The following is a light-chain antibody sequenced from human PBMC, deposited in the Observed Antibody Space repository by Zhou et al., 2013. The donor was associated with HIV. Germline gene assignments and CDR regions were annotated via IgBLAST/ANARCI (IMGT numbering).Light chain of an antibody. CDR2: DAS. V-gene: IGKV1-33*01. Sequence: DIQMTQSPSSLSASVGDRITITCQASQDITTYLNWYQQKPGKAPKLLVYDASSLEAGVPLRFSGSGSGTHFAFTISSLQPEDIATYYCQHYDTVPYTFGQGTKVEIK. J-gene: IGKJ2*01. CDR3: QHYDTVPYT. CDR1: QDITTY.